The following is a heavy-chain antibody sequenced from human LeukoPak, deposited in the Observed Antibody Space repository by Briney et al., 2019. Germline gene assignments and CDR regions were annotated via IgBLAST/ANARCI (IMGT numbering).Heavy chain of an antibody. CDR1: GFTFSSYA. CDR2: ISGRGGST. J-gene: IGHJ4*02. D-gene: IGHD3-16*02. V-gene: IGHV3-23*01. CDR3: AKVGGSYRYTPFDY. Sequence: GGSLRLSCAASGFTFSSYAMSWVRQAPGKGLEWVSAISGRGGSTYYADSVKGRFTISRDNSKNTLYLQMNSLRAEDTAVYYCAKVGGSYRYTPFDYWGQGTLVTVSS.